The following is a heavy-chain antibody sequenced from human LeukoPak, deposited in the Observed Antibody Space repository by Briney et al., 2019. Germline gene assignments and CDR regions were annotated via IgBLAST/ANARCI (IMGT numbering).Heavy chain of an antibody. CDR2: ISYDGSNK. CDR3: AKVPSYGDYVDY. D-gene: IGHD4-17*01. V-gene: IGHV3-30-3*01. J-gene: IGHJ4*02. CDR1: GFTFSSYA. Sequence: PGRSLRLSCAASGFTFSSYAMHWVRQAPGKGLGWVAVISYDGSNKYYADSVKGRFTISRDNSKNTLYLQMNSLRAEDTAVYYCAKVPSYGDYVDYWGQGTLVTVSS.